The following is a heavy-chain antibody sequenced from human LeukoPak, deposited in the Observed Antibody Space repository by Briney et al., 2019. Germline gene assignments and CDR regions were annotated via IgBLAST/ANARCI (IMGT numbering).Heavy chain of an antibody. D-gene: IGHD3-22*01. Sequence: GGSLRLSCAASGFTFRNAWMTWVRQAPGQGLEWVGRIKSKTDGGTTDYAAPVKVRFTISRDDSKNTLYLQMNSLKTEDTALYYCTTTYNYDSSGSIVDYWGQGTLVTVSS. CDR3: TTTYNYDSSGSIVDY. CDR1: GFTFRNAW. V-gene: IGHV3-15*01. CDR2: IKSKTDGGTT. J-gene: IGHJ4*02.